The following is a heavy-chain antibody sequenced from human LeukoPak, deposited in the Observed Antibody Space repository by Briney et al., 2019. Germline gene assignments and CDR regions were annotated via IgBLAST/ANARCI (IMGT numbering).Heavy chain of an antibody. CDR1: GFTFSIYS. CDR2: TSYDGSNK. CDR3: AKEGPAAMYYFDN. J-gene: IGHJ4*02. Sequence: GRSLRLSCTASGFTFSIYSMHWVRQAPDKGLEWMAVTSYDGSNKYYADSVKGRFTISRDNSKNTLYLQMNSLRAEDTAVYYCAKEGPAAMYYFDNWGQGTLVTVSS. V-gene: IGHV3-30*04. D-gene: IGHD2-2*01.